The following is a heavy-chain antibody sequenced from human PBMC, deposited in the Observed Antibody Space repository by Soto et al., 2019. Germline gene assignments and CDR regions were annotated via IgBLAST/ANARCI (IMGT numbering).Heavy chain of an antibody. V-gene: IGHV4-59*08. CDR2: IYYSGST. J-gene: IGHJ4*02. D-gene: IGHD3-3*01. Sequence: PSETLSLTCTVSGGSLRSYYWSWIRQPPGKGLEWIGYIYYSGSTHYNPSLKSRVTISVDTSKNQFSLKLSSVTAADTAVYYCASGGRAYYNFDYWGQGTLVTVPQ. CDR1: GGSLRSYY. CDR3: ASGGRAYYNFDY.